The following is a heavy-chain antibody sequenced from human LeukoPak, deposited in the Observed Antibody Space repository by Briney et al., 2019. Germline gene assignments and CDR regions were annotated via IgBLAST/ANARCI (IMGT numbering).Heavy chain of an antibody. J-gene: IGHJ4*02. CDR2: IRSKAYGGTT. Sequence: SLLLFCTASGFTFGDYAMSWVRQAPGQGPGWVGFIRSKAYGGTTEYAASVKGRFTISRDDSKSIAYLQMNSLKPEDTAVYYCTRDRIASSIFGVVLSPPDYWGQGTLVSVSS. V-gene: IGHV3-49*04. CDR1: GFTFGDYA. D-gene: IGHD3-3*01. CDR3: TRDRIASSIFGVVLSPPDY.